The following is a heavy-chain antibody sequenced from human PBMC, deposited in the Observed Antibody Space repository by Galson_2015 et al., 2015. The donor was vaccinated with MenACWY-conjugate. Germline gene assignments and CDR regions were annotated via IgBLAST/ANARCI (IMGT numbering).Heavy chain of an antibody. CDR3: ARHTAVSGTRGFDM. D-gene: IGHD6-19*01. V-gene: IGHV4-4*01. Sequence: VRQSLGKGLEWIGETSHGGNTYFHPSLTGRADIFLDASKNQFSLNLHSVTAADTAIYFCARHTAVSGTRGFDMWGQGTLVTVSS. CDR2: TSHGGNT. J-gene: IGHJ3*02.